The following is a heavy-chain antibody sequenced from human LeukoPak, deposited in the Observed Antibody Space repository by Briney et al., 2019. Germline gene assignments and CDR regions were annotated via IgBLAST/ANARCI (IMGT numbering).Heavy chain of an antibody. J-gene: IGHJ3*02. D-gene: IGHD6-19*01. CDR3: ARSTRGSGWYNDI. CDR2: ISSSSYI. V-gene: IGHV3-21*01. CDR1: GFTFSSYS. Sequence: GGSLRLSCAASGFTFSSYSMNWVRQAPGKGLEWVSSISSSSYIYYADSVKGRFTISRDNAKNSLYLQMNSLRAEDTAVYYRARSTRGSGWYNDIWGQGTMVTVSS.